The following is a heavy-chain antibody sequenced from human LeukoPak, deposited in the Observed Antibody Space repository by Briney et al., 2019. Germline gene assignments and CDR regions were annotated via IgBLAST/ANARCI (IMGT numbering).Heavy chain of an antibody. D-gene: IGHD3-10*01. V-gene: IGHV4-59*08. J-gene: IGHJ4*02. CDR2: IYYSGST. CDR3: ARRTGVFYGSGSFYNVGRFDY. CDR1: GGSMSPYH. Sequence: PSETLSLTCTVSGGSMSPYHWGWIRQPPGKGLEWTGYIYYSGSTNYNPSLNSRVTISVDTSKNQFSLRLSSVTAADTAIYYCARRTGVFYGSGSFYNVGRFDYWGQGTLVTVSS.